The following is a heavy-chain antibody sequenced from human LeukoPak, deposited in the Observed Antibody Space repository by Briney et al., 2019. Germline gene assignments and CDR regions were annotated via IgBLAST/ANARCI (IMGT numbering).Heavy chain of an antibody. D-gene: IGHD1-26*01. CDR1: GYTFSSFG. Sequence: GASVKISCKASGYTFSSFGFMWVRQAPGQGLDWMGWISVYNGDTRYAQKFQGRVTMTTDTSTSTAYMELRSLTSDDTAVYYCVRDGGDLLRVDYWGQGTQVTVSS. J-gene: IGHJ4*02. CDR3: VRDGGDLLRVDY. CDR2: ISVYNGDT. V-gene: IGHV1-18*01.